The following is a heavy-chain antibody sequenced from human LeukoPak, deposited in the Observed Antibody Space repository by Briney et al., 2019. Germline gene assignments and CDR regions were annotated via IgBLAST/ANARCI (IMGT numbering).Heavy chain of an antibody. CDR3: ARGADSNGYTVLDY. Sequence: PGGSLRLSCAASGFTFSSYWMRWVRQAPGKGLVWVSDINSDGTSTNYADSVKGRFTISRDNAKNTLYLQMNSLRAEDTAVYYCARGADSNGYTVLDYWGQGTLLTVSS. CDR1: GFTFSSYW. D-gene: IGHD3-22*01. V-gene: IGHV3-74*01. CDR2: INSDGTST. J-gene: IGHJ4*02.